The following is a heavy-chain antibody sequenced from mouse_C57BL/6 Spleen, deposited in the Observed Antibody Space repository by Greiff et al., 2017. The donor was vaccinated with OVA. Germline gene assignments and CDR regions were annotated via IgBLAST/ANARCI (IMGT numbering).Heavy chain of an antibody. D-gene: IGHD2-4*01. CDR2: IRNKANNHAT. V-gene: IGHV6-6*01. J-gene: IGHJ3*01. Sequence: DVKLVESGGGLVQPGGSMKLSCAASGFTFSDAWMDWVRQSPEKGLEWVAEIRNKANNHATYYAESVKGRFTISRDDSKSSVYLQMNSLRAEDTGIYYCTRPLYDYDGTFAYWGQGTLVTVSA. CDR1: GFTFSDAW. CDR3: TRPLYDYDGTFAY.